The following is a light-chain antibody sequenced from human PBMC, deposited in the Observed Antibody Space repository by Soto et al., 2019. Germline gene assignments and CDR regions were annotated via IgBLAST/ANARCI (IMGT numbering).Light chain of an antibody. CDR2: YDD. Sequence: QSVLTQPPSVSEAPRQRVTISCSGSSSNVGNNAVNWYQQLPGKAPKLLIYYDDLLPSGVPDRFSGSKSGTSASLAISGLQSEDEADYYCAVWDDSLNGVVFGGGTKLTVL. V-gene: IGLV1-36*01. J-gene: IGLJ2*01. CDR1: SSNVGNNA. CDR3: AVWDDSLNGVV.